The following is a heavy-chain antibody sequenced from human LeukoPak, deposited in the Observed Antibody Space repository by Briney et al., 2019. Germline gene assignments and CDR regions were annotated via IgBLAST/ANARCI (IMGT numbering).Heavy chain of an antibody. V-gene: IGHV3-23*01. D-gene: IGHD5-12*01. J-gene: IGHJ4*02. CDR2: ISGSGGST. Sequence: PGGSLRLSCAASGFTFSSYAMGWVRQAPGKGLEWVSLISGSGGSTYYADSVKGRFTISRDNAKNMVYLQMNSLRVEDTAVYYCARDCGTSGCDFWGQGTLVTVSS. CDR1: GFTFSSYA. CDR3: ARDCGTSGCDF.